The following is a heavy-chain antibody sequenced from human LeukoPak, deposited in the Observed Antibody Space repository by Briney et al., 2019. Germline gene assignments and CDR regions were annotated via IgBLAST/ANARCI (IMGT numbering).Heavy chain of an antibody. V-gene: IGHV3-23*01. CDR2: ITENGWTS. D-gene: IGHD2-2*01. Sequence: RGSLTLSCTASEFIFPNYAMNWVRQAQGKALEWVSGITENGWTSYYTDSVRGRCSISRDDLKNTLYLQMDSLRAEDTGVYYCVKGFRLGASCFPWFGLGSDWGRGTLVTVSS. J-gene: IGHJ4*02. CDR1: EFIFPNYA. CDR3: VKGFRLGASCFPWFGLGSD.